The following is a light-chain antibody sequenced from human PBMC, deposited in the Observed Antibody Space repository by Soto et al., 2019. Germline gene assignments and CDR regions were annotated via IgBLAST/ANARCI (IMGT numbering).Light chain of an antibody. J-gene: IGLJ1*01. V-gene: IGLV2-18*01. CDR2: DVS. CDR1: GSDIGTYNR. CDR3: SSSTYV. Sequence: QSALTQPPSVSGSPGQSVAISCTGTGSDIGTYNRVSWYQQPPGTAPKLMIYDVSDRPSGVPDRFSGSKSGNAASLTISGLQAEDEADYYTSSSTYVFGTGAKVTVL.